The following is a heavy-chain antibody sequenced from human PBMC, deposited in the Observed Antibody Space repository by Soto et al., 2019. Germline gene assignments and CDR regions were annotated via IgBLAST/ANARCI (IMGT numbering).Heavy chain of an antibody. D-gene: IGHD3-10*01. CDR1: GFSLSTSGVG. CDR3: ASGSYLALADY. Sequence: SGPTLVNPTQTLTLTCTFSGFSLSTSGVGVGWIRQPPGKALEWLALIYWNDDKRYSPSLKSRLTITKDTSKNQVVLTMTNMDPVDTATYYRASGSYLALADYWGQGTMVTVSS. V-gene: IGHV2-5*01. CDR2: IYWNDDK. J-gene: IGHJ4*02.